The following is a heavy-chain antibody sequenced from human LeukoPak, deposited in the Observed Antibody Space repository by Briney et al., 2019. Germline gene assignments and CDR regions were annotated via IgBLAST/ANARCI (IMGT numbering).Heavy chain of an antibody. CDR1: GFTFSDYY. D-gene: IGHD3-22*01. CDR3: ARDPGRYYYDSSGYYYVNRHYGMDV. Sequence: GGSLRLSCAASGFTFSDYYMSWIRQAPGKGLEWVSYISSSGSTVYYADSVKGRFTISRDNAKNSLYLRMNSLRAEDTAVYYCARDPGRYYYDSSGYYYVNRHYGMDVWGQGTTVTVSS. CDR2: ISSSGSTV. J-gene: IGHJ6*02. V-gene: IGHV3-11*01.